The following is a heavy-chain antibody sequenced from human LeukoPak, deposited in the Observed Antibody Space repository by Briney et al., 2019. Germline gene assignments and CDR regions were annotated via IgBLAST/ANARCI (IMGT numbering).Heavy chain of an antibody. CDR1: GLTFSSFG. D-gene: IGHD1-1*01. Sequence: QAGGSLRLSCAASGLTFSSFGMHWVRQPTGQGLEWVSTIGTASDTYYPGSVEGRFTLSRDNAKNSLYLQMNSLTAGDTAVYYCARGPPRGKYYYMDVWGKGTTVTVSS. J-gene: IGHJ6*03. V-gene: IGHV3-13*01. CDR2: IGTASDT. CDR3: ARGPPRGKYYYMDV.